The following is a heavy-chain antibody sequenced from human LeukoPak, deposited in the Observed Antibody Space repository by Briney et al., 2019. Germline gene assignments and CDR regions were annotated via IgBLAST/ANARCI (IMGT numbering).Heavy chain of an antibody. CDR2: ISAYTGDT. J-gene: IGHJ4*02. Sequence: GASVKVSCRASGYTFTSYGVSWVRQAPGQGLEWMGWISAYTGDTKYAQKLQGRVTMTTDTSTSTAYMELRSLRSDDTAVYYCARDRGVGATTYFDYWGQGTLVTVSS. V-gene: IGHV1-18*01. CDR1: GYTFTSYG. D-gene: IGHD1-26*01. CDR3: ARDRGVGATTYFDY.